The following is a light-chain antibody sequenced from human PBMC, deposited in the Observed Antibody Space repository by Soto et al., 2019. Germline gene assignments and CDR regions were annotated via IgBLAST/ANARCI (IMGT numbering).Light chain of an antibody. CDR3: SSYTMRTTRV. J-gene: IGLJ2*01. CDR2: EVT. CDR1: SSDVGSFNF. Sequence: QSVLTQPASVSGSPGQSITISCTGTSSDVGSFNFVSWYQHHPGKAPKLIIYEVTNRPSGVSTRFSGSKSGNTASLTISGLQAEDEADYYCSSYTMRTTRVFGGGTQLTFL. V-gene: IGLV2-14*01.